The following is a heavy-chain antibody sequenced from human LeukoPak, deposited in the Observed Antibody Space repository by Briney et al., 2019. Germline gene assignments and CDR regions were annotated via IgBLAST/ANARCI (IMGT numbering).Heavy chain of an antibody. D-gene: IGHD2-21*02. CDR3: ARDRLVTAIRYYYYGMDV. J-gene: IGHJ6*02. V-gene: IGHV3-66*02. Sequence: GGSLRLSCAASGFTVSSNYMSWVRQAPGKGLEWVSVIYSGGSTYYADSVKGRFTISRDNSKSTLYLQMNSLRAEDTAVYYCARDRLVTAIRYYYYGMDVWGQGTTVTVSS. CDR2: IYSGGST. CDR1: GFTVSSNY.